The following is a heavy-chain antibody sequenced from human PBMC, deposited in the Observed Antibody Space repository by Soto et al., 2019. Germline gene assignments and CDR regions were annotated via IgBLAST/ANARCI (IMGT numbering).Heavy chain of an antibody. V-gene: IGHV1-69*01. CDR1: GGTFSSYA. CDR2: IIPIFGTA. J-gene: IGHJ4*02. D-gene: IGHD1-26*01. Sequence: QVQLVQSGAEVKKPGSSVKVSCKASGGTFSSYAISWVRQAPGHGLEWMGGIIPIFGTANYAQKFQGRVKITADESTSTAYMELSSLRSEDTAVYYCERVRGSYYNPTNMVLYYFDYWGQGTMVTVSS. CDR3: ERVRGSYYNPTNMVLYYFDY.